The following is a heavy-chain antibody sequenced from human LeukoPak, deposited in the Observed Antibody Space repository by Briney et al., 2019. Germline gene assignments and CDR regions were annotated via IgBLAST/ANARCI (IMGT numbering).Heavy chain of an antibody. Sequence: ASVKVSXKASGGTFRSYAISWVRQAPGQGLEWMGGIIPIFGTANYAQKFQGRVTITADESTSTAYMELSSLRSEDTAVYYCARATDDYGSSNWFDPWGQGTLVTVSS. V-gene: IGHV1-69*13. D-gene: IGHD4-17*01. J-gene: IGHJ5*02. CDR3: ARATDDYGSSNWFDP. CDR2: IIPIFGTA. CDR1: GGTFRSYA.